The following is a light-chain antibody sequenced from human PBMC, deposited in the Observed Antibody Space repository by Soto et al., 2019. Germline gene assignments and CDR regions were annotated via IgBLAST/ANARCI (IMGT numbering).Light chain of an antibody. V-gene: IGKV1D-12*01. CDR1: QDISGW. J-gene: IGKJ1*01. CDR3: QQANSVPLT. CDR2: AAS. Sequence: DIQMTQSPSSVSASVGDRVTITCRASQDISGWLAWFQQKPGKAPNLLIYAASILQSGVPSRFSGSGSGTDFTLTITYLQPEDFATYYCQQANSVPLTFGQGPKVEL.